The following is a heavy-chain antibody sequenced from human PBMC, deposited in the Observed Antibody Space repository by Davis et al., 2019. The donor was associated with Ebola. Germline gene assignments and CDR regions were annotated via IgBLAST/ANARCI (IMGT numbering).Heavy chain of an antibody. CDR1: GYTFTNYG. V-gene: IGHV1-18*01. D-gene: IGHD3-10*01. Sequence: AASVKVSCKASGYTFTNYGISWVRQAPGQGLEWMGWISAYNGNTNYAQKFQGRVTITADESTSTAYMELSSLRSDDTAVYYCAREKVRGVIIEDYYYYYGMDVWGQGTTVTVSS. J-gene: IGHJ6*02. CDR3: AREKVRGVIIEDYYYYYGMDV. CDR2: ISAYNGNT.